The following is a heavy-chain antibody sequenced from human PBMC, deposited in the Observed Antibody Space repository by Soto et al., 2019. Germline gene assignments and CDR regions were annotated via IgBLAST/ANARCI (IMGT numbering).Heavy chain of an antibody. CDR3: AKVSAAPGRSYYYYGLDV. Sequence: PRGSLRLSCAASGFTFSNNGLNWVRQAPGKGLEWVSGISGGVSSTFYADSVKGRFSISRDNSKNTLYLQMNSLRAEDTAVYYCAKVSAAPGRSYYYYGLDVWGQGTTVTVSS. CDR2: ISGGVSST. V-gene: IGHV3-23*01. D-gene: IGHD6-13*01. J-gene: IGHJ6*02. CDR1: GFTFSNNG.